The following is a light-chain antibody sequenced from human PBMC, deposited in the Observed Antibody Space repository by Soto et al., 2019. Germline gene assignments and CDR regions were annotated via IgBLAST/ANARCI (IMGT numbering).Light chain of an antibody. Sequence: ALQLTQSPSSLSASVGDRVTITCRASQGISSALAWYQQKPGKAPKLLIYDASSLESGVPSRFSGSGSGTDFTLTISSLQPEDFATYYCQQFNSYPQAFGQGTRLEIK. V-gene: IGKV1-13*02. CDR3: QQFNSYPQA. CDR1: QGISSA. CDR2: DAS. J-gene: IGKJ5*01.